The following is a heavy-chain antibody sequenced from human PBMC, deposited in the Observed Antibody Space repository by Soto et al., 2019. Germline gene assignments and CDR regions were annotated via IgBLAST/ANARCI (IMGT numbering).Heavy chain of an antibody. V-gene: IGHV3-66*01. Sequence: LVESGGGLVQPGGSLRLSCPASGFTVSTNYMSWVRQAPGKGLEWVSLIYSGGSTHYADSVKGRFTISRDNSKNTLYLQMSSLRVEDTAVYYCAGYSHKGDWGQGTLVTVSS. CDR1: GFTVSTNY. D-gene: IGHD1-26*01. J-gene: IGHJ4*02. CDR2: IYSGGST. CDR3: AGYSHKGD.